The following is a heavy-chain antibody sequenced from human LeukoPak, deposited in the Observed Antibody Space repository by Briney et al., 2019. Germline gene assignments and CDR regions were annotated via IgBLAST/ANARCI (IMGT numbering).Heavy chain of an antibody. CDR2: INPNSGGT. CDR3: AREDCSSTSCYGRPPNWFDP. V-gene: IGHV1-2*02. Sequence: ASVKVSCKVSGYTFTGYYMHWVRQAPGQGLEWMGWINPNSGGTNYAQKFQGRVTMTRDTSISTAYMELSRLRSDDTAVYYCAREDCSSTSCYGRPPNWFDPWGQGTLVTVSS. D-gene: IGHD2-2*01. CDR1: GYTFTGYY. J-gene: IGHJ5*02.